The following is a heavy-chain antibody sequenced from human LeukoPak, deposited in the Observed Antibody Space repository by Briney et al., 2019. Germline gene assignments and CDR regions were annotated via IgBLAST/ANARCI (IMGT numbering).Heavy chain of an antibody. J-gene: IGHJ5*02. CDR3: ARSPRIVVVPAAEFDP. D-gene: IGHD2-2*01. V-gene: IGHV1-2*02. CDR1: GYTFTGYY. CDR2: INPNSGGT. Sequence: GASVKVSCKASGYTFTGYYMHWVRQAPGQGLEWMGWINPNSGGTNYAQKFQGRVTMTRDTSISTAYMELSRLRSDDTAVYYCARSPRIVVVPAAEFDPWGQGTLVTVSS.